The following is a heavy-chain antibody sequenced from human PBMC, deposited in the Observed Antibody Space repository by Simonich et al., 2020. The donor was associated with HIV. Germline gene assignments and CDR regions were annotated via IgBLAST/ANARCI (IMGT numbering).Heavy chain of an antibody. CDR2: INPTNGGT. D-gene: IGHD3-3*01. CDR3: ARDPNSSGYYTGGWFDP. V-gene: IGHV1-2*06. J-gene: IGHJ5*02. CDR1: GYTFTGYY. Sequence: QEQLVQSGAEVKKPGASVKVSCEASGYTFTGYYIHWVRQAPGQGLVWMGRINPTNGGTNQAQKFQGRVTMTRDTSISTAYMELSRLRSDDTAVYYCARDPNSSGYYTGGWFDPWGQGTLVTVFS.